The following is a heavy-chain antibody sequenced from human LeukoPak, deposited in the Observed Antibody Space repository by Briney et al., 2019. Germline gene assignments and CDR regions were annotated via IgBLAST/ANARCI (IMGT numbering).Heavy chain of an antibody. J-gene: IGHJ4*02. D-gene: IGHD3-22*01. V-gene: IGHV2-5*02. Sequence: SGPTLVKPTQTLTLTCTFSGFSLSTSGVGVGWIRQPPGKALEWLALIYWDDDKRYSPSLKSRLTITKDTSKKQVVLTMTNLDPVDTATYYCAHRPYNYYDSSGYYGNFDYWGQGTLVTVSS. CDR1: GFSLSTSGVG. CDR2: IYWDDDK. CDR3: AHRPYNYYDSSGYYGNFDY.